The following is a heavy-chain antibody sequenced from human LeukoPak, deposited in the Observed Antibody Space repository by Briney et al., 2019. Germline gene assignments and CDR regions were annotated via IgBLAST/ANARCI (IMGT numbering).Heavy chain of an antibody. CDR2: IKQDGSEK. CDR1: GFTFSSYW. D-gene: IGHD4-17*01. CDR3: AGVAGDYGDYLFDY. Sequence: PGGSLRLSCAASGFTFSSYWMSWVRQAPGKGLEWVANIKQDGSEKYYVDSVKGRFTISRDNAKNSLYLQMNSLRAEDTAVYYCAGVAGDYGDYLFDYWGQGTLVTVSS. J-gene: IGHJ4*02. V-gene: IGHV3-7*01.